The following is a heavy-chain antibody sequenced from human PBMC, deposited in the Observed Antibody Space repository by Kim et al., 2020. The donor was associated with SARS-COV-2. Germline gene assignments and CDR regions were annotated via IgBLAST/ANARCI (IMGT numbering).Heavy chain of an antibody. CDR2: INHSGST. J-gene: IGHJ6*02. CDR3: ARGVKRFLEWSPIYYYYGMDV. Sequence: SETLSLTCAVYGGSFSGYYWSWIRQPPGKGLEWIGEINHSGSTNYNPSLKSRVTISVDTSKNQFSLKLSSVTAADTAVYYCARGVKRFLEWSPIYYYYGMDVWGQGTTVTVSS. V-gene: IGHV4-34*01. CDR1: GGSFSGYY. D-gene: IGHD3-3*01.